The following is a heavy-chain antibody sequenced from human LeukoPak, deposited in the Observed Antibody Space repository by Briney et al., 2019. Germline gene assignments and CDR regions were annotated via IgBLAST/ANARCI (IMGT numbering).Heavy chain of an antibody. CDR3: SKDWTAVATEQRGYYMDV. Sequence: GGSLRLSCAASGFTFSSYSMNWVRQAPGKGLEWVSYISSSSSTIYYADSMKGRFTISRDNSKNTLYLHMNSLRTEDTAVYYCSKDWTAVATEQRGYYMDVWGKGTTVTVSS. J-gene: IGHJ6*03. CDR1: GFTFSSYS. D-gene: IGHD5-12*01. CDR2: ISSSSSTI. V-gene: IGHV3-48*01.